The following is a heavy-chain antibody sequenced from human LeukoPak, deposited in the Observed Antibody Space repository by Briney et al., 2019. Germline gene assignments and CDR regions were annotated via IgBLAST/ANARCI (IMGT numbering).Heavy chain of an antibody. D-gene: IGHD3-22*01. CDR1: GFTFSSYT. V-gene: IGHV3-23*01. CDR2: ITTSDGNT. CDR3: ARVGLPYDSSGYRLPGDY. J-gene: IGHJ4*02. Sequence: GGSLRLSCAASGFTFSSYTMSWVRQAPGKGLEWVSTITTSDGNTYYADSVKGRFTISRDNSKNTLYLQMNSLRAEDTAVYYCARVGLPYDSSGYRLPGDYWGQGTLVTVSS.